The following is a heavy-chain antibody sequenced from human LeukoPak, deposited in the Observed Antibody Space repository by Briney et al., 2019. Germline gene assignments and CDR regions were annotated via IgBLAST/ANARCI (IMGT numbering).Heavy chain of an antibody. CDR1: GGTFSSYA. CDR2: IIPIFGTA. V-gene: IGHV1-69*13. J-gene: IGHJ4*02. CDR3: ATDDYGDYGDY. Sequence: ASVKVSYKASGGTFSSYAISWGRQAPGQGLEWMGGIIPIFGTANYAQKFQGRVTITADESTSTAYMELSSLRSEDTAVYYCATDDYGDYGDYWGQGTLVTVSS. D-gene: IGHD4-17*01.